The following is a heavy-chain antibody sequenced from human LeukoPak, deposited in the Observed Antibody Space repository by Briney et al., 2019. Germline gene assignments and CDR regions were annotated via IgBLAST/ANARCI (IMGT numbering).Heavy chain of an antibody. V-gene: IGHV4-59*01. D-gene: IGHD5/OR15-5a*01. CDR2: IYYSGST. J-gene: IGHJ3*02. CDR3: ARVGTFYVYAFDI. CDR1: GGSFSGYY. Sequence: SETLSLTCAVYGGSFSGYYWSWIRQPPGKGLEWIGYIYYSGSTNYNPSLKSQVTISVDTSKNQFSLKLSSVTAADTAVYYCARVGTFYVYAFDIWGQGTMVTVSS.